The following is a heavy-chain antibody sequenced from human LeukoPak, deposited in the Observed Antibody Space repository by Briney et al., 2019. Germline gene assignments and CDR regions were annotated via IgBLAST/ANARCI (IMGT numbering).Heavy chain of an antibody. D-gene: IGHD1-26*01. CDR3: AKGPVSAIVGATTLDY. CDR1: GFTVSDTY. V-gene: IGHV3-53*01. CDR2: IFDAGRT. Sequence: GGSLRLSCAASGFTVSDTYMSWVRQAAGKGWEWVSTIFDAGRTTYGDSVKGRFSISRDNSKNTVYLQMNSLRVEDTAVYYCAKGPVSAIVGATTLDYWGQGTLVTVSS. J-gene: IGHJ4*02.